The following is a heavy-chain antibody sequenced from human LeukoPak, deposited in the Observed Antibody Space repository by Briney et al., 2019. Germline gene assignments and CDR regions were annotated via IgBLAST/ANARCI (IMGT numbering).Heavy chain of an antibody. V-gene: IGHV4-39*06. CDR1: GGSISSSSYY. CDR3: ARGPAYYDFWSGYLHNWFDP. J-gene: IGHJ5*02. Sequence: SETLSLTCTVSGGSISSSSYYWGWIRQPPGKGLEWIGSIYYSGSTYYNPSLKSRVTISVDTSKNQFPLKLSSVTAADTAVYYCARGPAYYDFWSGYLHNWFDPWGQGTLVTVSS. D-gene: IGHD3-3*01. CDR2: IYYSGST.